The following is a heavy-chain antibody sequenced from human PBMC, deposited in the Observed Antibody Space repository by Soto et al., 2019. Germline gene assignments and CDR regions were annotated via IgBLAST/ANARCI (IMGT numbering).Heavy chain of an antibody. D-gene: IGHD3-22*01. Sequence: ASVKVSCKASGYTFTGYYIHWVRQAPGQGLEWMGWINPNSGGTNYAQKFQGWVTMTRDTSISTAYMELSRLRSDDTAVYYCARDLAPRFYDSSGYYYYYYGMDVWGQGTTVTVS. CDR1: GYTFTGYY. CDR3: ARDLAPRFYDSSGYYYYYYGMDV. V-gene: IGHV1-2*04. J-gene: IGHJ6*02. CDR2: INPNSGGT.